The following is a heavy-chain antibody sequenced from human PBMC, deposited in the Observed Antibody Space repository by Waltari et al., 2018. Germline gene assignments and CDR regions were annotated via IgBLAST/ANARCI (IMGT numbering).Heavy chain of an antibody. Sequence: QLQLQESGPGLVKPSETLSLTCTVSGRSIISSSYYWGWIRPPPGKGLEWIGSIYYSGSTYYNPSLKSRVTISVDTSKNQFSLKLSSVTAADTAVYYCARDRGVQGVITPGAFDIWGQGTMVTVSS. CDR3: ARDRGVQGVITPGAFDI. V-gene: IGHV4-39*07. CDR1: GRSIISSSYY. CDR2: IYYSGST. J-gene: IGHJ3*02. D-gene: IGHD3-10*01.